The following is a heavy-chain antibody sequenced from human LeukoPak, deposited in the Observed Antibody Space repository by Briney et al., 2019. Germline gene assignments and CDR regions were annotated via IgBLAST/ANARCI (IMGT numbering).Heavy chain of an antibody. Sequence: GGSLRLSCAASGYIVSSSYITWVRQAPGKGLEWVSLISWDGGSTYYADSVKGRFTISRDNSKNSLYLQMNSLRAEDTALYYCAKGGGILTGYYYFDYWGQGTLVTVSS. V-gene: IGHV3-43*01. CDR1: GYIVSSSY. CDR3: AKGGGILTGYYYFDY. CDR2: ISWDGGST. J-gene: IGHJ4*02. D-gene: IGHD3-9*01.